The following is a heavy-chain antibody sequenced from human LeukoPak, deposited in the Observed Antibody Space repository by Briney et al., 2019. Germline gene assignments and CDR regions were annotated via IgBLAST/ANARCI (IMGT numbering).Heavy chain of an antibody. D-gene: IGHD3-16*01. Sequence: PGGSLRLSCAASGFTFSSYSMNWVRQAPGKGLEWVSYISSSSSTIYYADSVKGRFTISRDNAKNSFYPQMNSLRAEDTAVYYCAGEQGDKGYFDYWGQGTLVTVSS. CDR3: AGEQGDKGYFDY. V-gene: IGHV3-48*04. J-gene: IGHJ4*02. CDR1: GFTFSSYS. CDR2: ISSSSSTI.